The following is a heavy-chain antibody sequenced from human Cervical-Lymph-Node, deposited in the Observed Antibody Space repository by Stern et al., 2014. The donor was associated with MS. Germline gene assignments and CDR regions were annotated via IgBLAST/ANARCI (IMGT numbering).Heavy chain of an antibody. CDR2: IYYSGST. V-gene: IGHV4-31*03. D-gene: IGHD1-7*01. J-gene: IGHJ4*02. CDR3: AREGVELRNYFDY. Sequence: VQLXXSGPGLVKPSQTLSLTCTVAGGSISSGGYYWSWIRQHPGKGLEWIGYIYYSGSTYYNPSLKSRVTISVDTSKNQFSLKLSSVTAADTAVYYCAREGVELRNYFDYWGQGTLVTVSS. CDR1: GGSISSGGYY.